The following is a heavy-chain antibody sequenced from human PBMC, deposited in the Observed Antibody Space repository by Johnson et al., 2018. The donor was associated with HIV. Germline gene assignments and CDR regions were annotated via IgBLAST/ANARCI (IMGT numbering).Heavy chain of an antibody. CDR3: ARVTLVLDI. CDR1: GFTFSSYA. Sequence: QVQLVESGGGVVQPGRSLRLSCAASGFTFSSYAMHWVRQAPGKGLEWVAVISYDGGEKYYVDSVKGRFTISRDNAKNSLYLQMNSLRAEDTAVYYCARVTLVLDIWGQGTMVTGSS. CDR2: ISYDGGEK. J-gene: IGHJ3*02. D-gene: IGHD4/OR15-4a*01. V-gene: IGHV3-30*04.